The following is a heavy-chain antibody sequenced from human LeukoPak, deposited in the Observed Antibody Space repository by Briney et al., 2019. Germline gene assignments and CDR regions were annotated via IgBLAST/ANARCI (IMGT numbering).Heavy chain of an antibody. D-gene: IGHD6-19*01. Sequence: GGSLRLSCAASGFTFSSYGMHWVRQAPGKGLEWVAVISYDGSNKYYADSVKGQFTISRDNSKNTLYLQMNSLRAEDTAVYYCAKDRVPNSSGWYGFDYWGQGTLVTVSS. V-gene: IGHV3-30*18. CDR1: GFTFSSYG. CDR2: ISYDGSNK. CDR3: AKDRVPNSSGWYGFDY. J-gene: IGHJ4*02.